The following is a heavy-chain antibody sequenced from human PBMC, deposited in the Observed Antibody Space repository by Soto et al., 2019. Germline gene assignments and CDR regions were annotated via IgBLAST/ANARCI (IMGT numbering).Heavy chain of an antibody. CDR3: AADTVTTWYYYYYYGMDV. D-gene: IGHD4-17*01. V-gene: IGHV1-58*01. CDR2: IVVGSGNT. Sequence: ASVKVSCKASGFTFTSSAVQWVRQARGQRLEWIGWIVVGSGNTNYAQKFQERVTITRDMSTSTAYMELSSLRSEDTAVYYCAADTVTTWYYYYYYGMDVWGQGTTVTVSS. CDR1: GFTFTSSA. J-gene: IGHJ6*02.